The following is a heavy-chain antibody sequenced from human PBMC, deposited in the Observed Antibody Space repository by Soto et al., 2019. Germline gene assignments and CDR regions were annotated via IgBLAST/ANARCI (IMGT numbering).Heavy chain of an antibody. CDR2: IVAGSGNT. D-gene: IGHD3-3*01. Sequence: SVKVSCKASGFTFTSSAVQWVRQARGQRLEWIGWIVAGSGNTNYAQKFQERVTMTRDMSTSTAYMELSRLRSDDTAVYYCARDRGRYDFWSGYPADWFDPWGQGTLVTVSS. CDR1: GFTFTSSA. V-gene: IGHV1-58*01. J-gene: IGHJ5*02. CDR3: ARDRGRYDFWSGYPADWFDP.